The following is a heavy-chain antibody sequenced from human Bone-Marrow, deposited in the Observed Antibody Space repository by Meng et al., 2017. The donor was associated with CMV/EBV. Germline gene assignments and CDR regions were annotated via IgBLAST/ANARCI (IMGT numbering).Heavy chain of an antibody. CDR3: AGGDYYTRGGYYLLRFDP. CDR2: MNPGSGDT. D-gene: IGHD3-22*01. J-gene: IGHJ5*02. V-gene: IGHV1-8*01. CDR1: GYTFISSE. Sequence: ASVKVSCKASGYTFISSEIHWLRQATGQGLEWMGWMNPGSGDTGYAQKCQGRLTTARHTSLGTAYMELSSLRSEDTAISFCAGGDYYTRGGYYLLRFDPWGEGTLVTVSS.